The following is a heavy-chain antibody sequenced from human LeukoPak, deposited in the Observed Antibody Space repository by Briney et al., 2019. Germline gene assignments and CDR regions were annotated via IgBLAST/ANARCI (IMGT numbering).Heavy chain of an antibody. CDR2: LYSGGSI. Sequence: PGGSLRLSCAASGFIIRSNHMTGVRQAAGKGLEWGSVLYSGGSIYYADSVKGRFTISRDNSKNTLYLQMTSLRGEDTAVYYCARAYSGSGRIDGFDIWGQGTMVTVSS. D-gene: IGHD3-10*01. CDR3: ARAYSGSGRIDGFDI. CDR1: GFIIRSNH. V-gene: IGHV3-66*01. J-gene: IGHJ3*02.